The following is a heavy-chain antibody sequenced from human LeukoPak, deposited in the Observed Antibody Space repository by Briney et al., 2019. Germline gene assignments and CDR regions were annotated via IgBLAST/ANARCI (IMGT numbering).Heavy chain of an antibody. Sequence: SGKLCCKASGGTFSSYAISWGRQSPGQGLEWMGGIIPIVGTANYAQKFQGRVTITADESTSTAYMELSSLRSEDTAVYYCATFYGMDVWSQGTTLTVSS. V-gene: IGHV1-69*13. J-gene: IGHJ6*02. D-gene: IGHD3-3*02. CDR1: GGTFSSYA. CDR3: ATFYGMDV. CDR2: IIPIVGTA.